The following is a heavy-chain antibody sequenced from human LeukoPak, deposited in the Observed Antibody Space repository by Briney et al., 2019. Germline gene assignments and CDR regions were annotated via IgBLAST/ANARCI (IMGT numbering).Heavy chain of an antibody. CDR1: GFTFSSYS. J-gene: IGHJ5*02. V-gene: IGHV3-21*01. Sequence: KPGGSLRLSCAVSGFTFSSYSMNWVRQAPGKGLERVSSTSSSSSYIYYADSVKGRFTISRDNAKTSLYLQMNSLRAEDTAVYYCAGGHGSGSYYGSWGQGTLVTVSS. CDR3: AGGHGSGSYYGS. CDR2: TSSSSSYI. D-gene: IGHD3-10*01.